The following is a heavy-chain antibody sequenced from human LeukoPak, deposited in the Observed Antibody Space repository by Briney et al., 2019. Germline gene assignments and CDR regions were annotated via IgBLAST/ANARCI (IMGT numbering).Heavy chain of an antibody. D-gene: IGHD4-17*01. Sequence: SETLSLTCAVYGGSFSGYYWSWIRQPPGKGLEWIGEINHSGSTNYNPSLKSRVTISVDTSKNQFSLKLSSVTAADTAVYYCARGYGTVDYWGQGTLVTVSS. V-gene: IGHV4-34*01. J-gene: IGHJ4*02. CDR1: GGSFSGYY. CDR2: INHSGST. CDR3: ARGYGTVDY.